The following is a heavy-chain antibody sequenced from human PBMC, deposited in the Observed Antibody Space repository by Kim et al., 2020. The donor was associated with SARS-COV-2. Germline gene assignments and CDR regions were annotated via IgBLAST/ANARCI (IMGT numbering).Heavy chain of an antibody. V-gene: IGHV3-30*07. D-gene: IGHD3-10*01. J-gene: IGHJ4*02. Sequence: VKGRFTISRDNSKNTLYLQMNSLRAEDTAVYYCARGGQYYYGSENYYFDYWGQGTLVTVSS. CDR3: ARGGQYYYGSENYYFDY.